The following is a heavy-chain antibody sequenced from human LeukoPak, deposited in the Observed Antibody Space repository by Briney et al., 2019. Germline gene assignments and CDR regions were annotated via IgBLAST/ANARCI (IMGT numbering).Heavy chain of an antibody. J-gene: IGHJ4*02. CDR3: ARGTGTRVAPYYFDH. CDR1: GFAFSSFA. V-gene: IGHV3-30-3*01. Sequence: PGGSLRLSCAASGFAFSSFAMHWVRQAPGKGLEWVAVISYDGNNKYYADSVKGRFTISRDNSKNTLYLQMNSLRTEDTTMYYCARGTGTRVAPYYFDHWSQGTLVTVSS. D-gene: IGHD1-1*01. CDR2: ISYDGNNK.